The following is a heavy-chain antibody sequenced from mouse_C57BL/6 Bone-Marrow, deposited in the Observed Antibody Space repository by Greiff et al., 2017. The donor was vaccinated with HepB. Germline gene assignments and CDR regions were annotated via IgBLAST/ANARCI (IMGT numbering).Heavy chain of an antibody. CDR2: IYPGDGDT. CDR1: GYAFSSSW. D-gene: IGHD2-3*01. J-gene: IGHJ1*03. V-gene: IGHV1-82*01. Sequence: VMLVESGPELVKPGASVKISCKASGYAFSSSWMNWVKQRPGKGLEWIGRIYPGDGDTNYNGKFKGKATLTADKSSSTAYMQLSSLTSEDSAVYFCARFYERWYFDVWGTGTTVTVSS. CDR3: ARFYERWYFDV.